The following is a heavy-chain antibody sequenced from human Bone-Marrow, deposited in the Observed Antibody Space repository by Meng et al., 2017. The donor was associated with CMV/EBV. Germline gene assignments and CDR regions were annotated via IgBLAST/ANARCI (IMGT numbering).Heavy chain of an antibody. CDR1: GFTFSGSV. D-gene: IGHD2-15*01. V-gene: IGHV3-73*01. Sequence: GESLKISCAASGFTFSGSVMHWVRQASGKGLEWVGHIGRKANSYATGYAASVKGRFTISRDDSKNTAYLQMHGLKAEDTAVYYCIRQDCSGAFCYSGDYWGQGTLVTVSS. CDR3: IRQDCSGAFCYSGDY. CDR2: IGRKANSYAT. J-gene: IGHJ4*02.